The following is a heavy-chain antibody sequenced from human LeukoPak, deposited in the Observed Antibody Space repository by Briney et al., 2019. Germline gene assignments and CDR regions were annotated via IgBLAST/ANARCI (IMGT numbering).Heavy chain of an antibody. CDR3: ARALGARNLYYYYGMDV. CDR1: GFTFSSYG. CDR2: IWYDGSNK. Sequence: GGSLRLSCAASGFTFSSYGMHWVRQAPGKGLEWVAVIWYDGSNKYYADSVKGRFTISTDNSKNTLYLQMNSLRAEDTAVYYCARALGARNLYYYYGMDVWGQGTTVTVSS. V-gene: IGHV3-33*01. J-gene: IGHJ6*02.